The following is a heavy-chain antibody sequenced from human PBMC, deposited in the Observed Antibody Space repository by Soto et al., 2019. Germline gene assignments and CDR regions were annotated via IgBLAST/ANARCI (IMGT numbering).Heavy chain of an antibody. CDR2: IRSSSSTI. CDR1: GFTFSDHY. J-gene: IGHJ4*02. Sequence: GGSLRLSCAASGFTFSDHYMSWIRQAPGKGLEWISYIRSSSSTIYYADSVKGRFIISRDNAKNSLYLQMNSLRAEDTAVYYCVTGAWSGSDCYFDFWGQGTLVTVSS. D-gene: IGHD5-12*01. V-gene: IGHV3-11*01. CDR3: VTGAWSGSDCYFDF.